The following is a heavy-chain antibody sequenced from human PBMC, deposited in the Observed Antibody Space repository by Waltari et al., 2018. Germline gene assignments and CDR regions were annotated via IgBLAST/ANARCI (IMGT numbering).Heavy chain of an antibody. CDR3: ATEPAPGAGINY. J-gene: IGHJ4*02. CDR2: ISASRAAI. V-gene: IGHV3-48*01. CDR1: GFPFGAFS. Sequence: EVQLVESGGGFVQPGGSLRLSCLGPGFPFGAFSMHWIRQAPGKGLEWVAYISASRAAIYYAESVKGRFTISRDNAKNSLFLQMTNLGVEDTAVYYCATEPAPGAGINYWGQGILVTVSS. D-gene: IGHD6-19*01.